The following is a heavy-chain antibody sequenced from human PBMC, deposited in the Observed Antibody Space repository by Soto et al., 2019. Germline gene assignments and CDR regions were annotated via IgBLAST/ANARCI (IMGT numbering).Heavy chain of an antibody. D-gene: IGHD6-19*01. V-gene: IGHV3-23*01. J-gene: IGHJ4*02. CDR1: GFTSS. CDR2: SDFSGRLT. CDR3: ANILVGQWLVPGGY. Sequence: PGGSLSLSCAASGFTSSMTWVRQAPGKGLEWVSASDFSGRLTYYADSVKGRFTIFRDTSVNTLFLQMNSLRTEDTAVYYCANILVGQWLVPGGYWGPGTLVTVPS.